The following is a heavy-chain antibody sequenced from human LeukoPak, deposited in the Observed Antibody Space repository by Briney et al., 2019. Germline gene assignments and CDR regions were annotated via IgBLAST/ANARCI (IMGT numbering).Heavy chain of an antibody. J-gene: IGHJ4*02. CDR1: GFTFSTYW. CDR3: ARGGQDDYSDY. D-gene: IGHD3-16*01. CDR2: INSDGRTT. V-gene: IGHV3-74*01. Sequence: GGSLRLPCAASGFTFSTYWMHWVRQGPGKGLVWVSRINSDGRTTDYADSVRGRFTISRDNAKNTLYLQMNSLRAEDTAVYYCARGGQDDYSDYWGQGTLVTVSS.